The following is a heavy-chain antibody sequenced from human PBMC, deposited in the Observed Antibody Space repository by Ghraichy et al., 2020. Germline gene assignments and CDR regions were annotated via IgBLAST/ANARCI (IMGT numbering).Heavy chain of an antibody. V-gene: IGHV4-4*07. CDR1: GGSISSYY. D-gene: IGHD1-1*01. Sequence: SETLSLTCTVSGGSISSYYWSWIRQPAGKGLEWIGRIYTSGSTNYNPSLKSRVTMSVDTSKNQFSLKLSSVTAADTAVYYCARDSGTGTTYDAFDIWGQGTMVTVSS. CDR3: ARDSGTGTTYDAFDI. CDR2: IYTSGST. J-gene: IGHJ3*02.